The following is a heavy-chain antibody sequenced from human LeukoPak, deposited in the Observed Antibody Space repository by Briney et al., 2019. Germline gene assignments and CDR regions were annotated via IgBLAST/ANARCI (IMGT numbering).Heavy chain of an antibody. V-gene: IGHV4-59*01. CDR2: IYYSGST. CDR3: ARAGYCSSTSCQWVPLV. CDR1: GGSMKNYY. D-gene: IGHD2-2*03. Sequence: SETLSLTCTVSGGSMKNYYWIWIRQSPGKGQEWNGYIYYSGSTNYNASLKSRVTISVDTSKNQFSLKLSSVTAADTAVYYCARAGYCSSTSCQWVPLVWGQGTTVTVSS. J-gene: IGHJ6*02.